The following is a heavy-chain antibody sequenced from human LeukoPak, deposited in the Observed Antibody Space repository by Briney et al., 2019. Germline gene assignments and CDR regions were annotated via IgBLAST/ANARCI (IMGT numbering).Heavy chain of an antibody. CDR3: ASTDGDLRDY. V-gene: IGHV4-30-2*01. D-gene: IGHD4-17*01. CDR1: GGSISSGGYS. Sequence: SETLSLTCAVSGGSISSGGYSWSWIRQPPGKGLEWIGYIYHSGSTYYNPSLKSRATISVDRSKNQFSLKLSSVTAADTAVYYCASTDGDLRDYWGQGTLVTISS. J-gene: IGHJ4*02. CDR2: IYHSGST.